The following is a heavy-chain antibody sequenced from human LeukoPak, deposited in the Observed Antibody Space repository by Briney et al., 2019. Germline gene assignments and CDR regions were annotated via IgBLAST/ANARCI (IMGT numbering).Heavy chain of an antibody. Sequence: SETLSLTCTVSGGSISSYYWSWIRQPPGKGLEWIGYIYYSGTTNYNPSLKSRVTISVDTSKNQFSLKLSSVTAADTAVYYCAGGNMATIGAFDIWGQGTMVTVSS. V-gene: IGHV4-59*01. J-gene: IGHJ3*02. CDR3: AGGNMATIGAFDI. D-gene: IGHD5-24*01. CDR2: IYYSGTT. CDR1: GGSISSYY.